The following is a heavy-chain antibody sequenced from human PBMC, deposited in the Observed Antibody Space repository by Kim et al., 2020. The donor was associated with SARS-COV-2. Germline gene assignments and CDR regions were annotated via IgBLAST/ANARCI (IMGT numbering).Heavy chain of an antibody. CDR1: GFTFSSYG. CDR2: ISYDGSNK. V-gene: IGHV3-30*18. J-gene: IGHJ4*02. CDR3: AKSIYYDSSGYLDY. D-gene: IGHD3-22*01. Sequence: GGSLRLSCAASGFTFSSYGMHWVRQAPGKGLEWVAVISYDGSNKYYADSVKGRFTISRDNSKNTLYLQMNSLRAEDTAVYYCAKSIYYDSSGYLDYWGQGALGSVS.